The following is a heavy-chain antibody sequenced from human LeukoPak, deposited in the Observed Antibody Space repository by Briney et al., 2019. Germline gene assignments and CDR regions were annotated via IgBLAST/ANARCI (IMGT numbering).Heavy chain of an antibody. CDR2: MNPNSGNT. Sequence: ASVKVSCKASGYTFTSYDINWVRQATGQGLEWMGWMNPNSGNTGYAQKFQGRVTMTRNTSISTAYMELSSLRSEDTAVYYCARAGPAAAGTNTVWFDPWGQGTLVTVSS. CDR1: GYTFTSYD. D-gene: IGHD6-13*01. J-gene: IGHJ5*02. CDR3: ARAGPAAAGTNTVWFDP. V-gene: IGHV1-8*01.